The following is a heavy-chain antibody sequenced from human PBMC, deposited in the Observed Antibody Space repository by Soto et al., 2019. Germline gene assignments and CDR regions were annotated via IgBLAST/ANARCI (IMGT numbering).Heavy chain of an antibody. V-gene: IGHV1-69*08. CDR2: IIPLLDIT. CDR1: GGAFTNDI. CDR3: ARDSPIGSTFSGYDAIDY. Sequence: QVPLVQSGAEVKKPGSSVKVSCKASGGAFTNDIITRVWQAPGQGLEWMGRIIPLLDITNYAQKFQGRVTITADKSTSTAYMELNSLISEDTAAYYCARDSPIGSTFSGYDAIDYWGQGTLVTVSS. D-gene: IGHD5-12*01. J-gene: IGHJ4*02.